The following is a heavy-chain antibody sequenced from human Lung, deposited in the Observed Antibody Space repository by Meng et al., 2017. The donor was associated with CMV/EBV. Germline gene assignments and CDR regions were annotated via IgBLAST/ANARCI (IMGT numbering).Heavy chain of an antibody. CDR1: GGSISSYY. CDR2: IYYSGST. J-gene: IGHJ4*02. V-gene: IGHV4-59*01. D-gene: IGHD5-12*01. CDR3: ARAREDIVATGYFDY. Sequence: SETLSLTCTVSGGSISSYYWSWIRQPPGKGLEWIGYIYYSGSTNYNPSLKSRVTISVDTSKNQFSLKLSSVTAADTAMYYCARAREDIVATGYFDYWGQGTLVTVSS.